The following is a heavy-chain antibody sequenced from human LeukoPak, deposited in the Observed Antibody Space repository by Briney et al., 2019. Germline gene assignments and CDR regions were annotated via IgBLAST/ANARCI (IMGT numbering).Heavy chain of an antibody. J-gene: IGHJ4*02. CDR3: ARDSYYYDSSGDY. V-gene: IGHV3-7*01. Sequence: GGSLRLSCAASGFIFSSYWMSWVRQAPGKGLEWVANIKQDGSEKYYVDSVKGRFTISRDNAKNSLYLQMNSLRAEDTAVYYCARDSYYYDSSGDYWGQGTLVTVSS. D-gene: IGHD3-22*01. CDR1: GFIFSSYW. CDR2: IKQDGSEK.